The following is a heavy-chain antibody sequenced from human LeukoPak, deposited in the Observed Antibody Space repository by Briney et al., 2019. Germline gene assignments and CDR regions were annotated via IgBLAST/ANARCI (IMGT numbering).Heavy chain of an antibody. CDR1: RFAFSNYD. CDR3: ASGATTFDY. V-gene: IGHV3-48*03. J-gene: IGHJ4*02. D-gene: IGHD1-26*01. Sequence: GGSLRLSCAASRFAFSNYDMNWVRQAPGKGLEWVSYISSSGSIIYYADSVKGRFTISRDNAKNTLYLQMNSLRAEDTAVYYCASGATTFDYWGQGTLVTVSS. CDR2: ISSSGSII.